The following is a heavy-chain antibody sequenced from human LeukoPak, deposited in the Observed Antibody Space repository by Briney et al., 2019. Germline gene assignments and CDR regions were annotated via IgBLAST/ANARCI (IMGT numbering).Heavy chain of an antibody. CDR3: ARGRPYCGGDCYPHLDY. J-gene: IGHJ4*02. D-gene: IGHD2-21*02. Sequence: PSETLSLTCTVSGGSISSYYWSWIRQPPGKGLEWIGYIYYSGSTNYSPSLKSRVTISVDTSKNQFSLKLSSVTAADTAVYYCARGRPYCGGDCYPHLDYWGQGTLVTVSS. CDR1: GGSISSYY. CDR2: IYYSGST. V-gene: IGHV4-59*01.